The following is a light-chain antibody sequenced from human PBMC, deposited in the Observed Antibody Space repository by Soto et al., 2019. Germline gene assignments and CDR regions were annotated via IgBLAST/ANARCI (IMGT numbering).Light chain of an antibody. CDR3: QSYDRSLSGFYV. CDR1: SSNIGAGYD. Sequence: QLVLTQPPSVSGAPGQRVTISCTGSSSNIGAGYDVHWYQQLPGTAPKLLIYGNSNRPSGVPDRFSGSKSGTSASLAITGLQAEDEADYYCQSYDRSLSGFYVFGTGTKLTVL. CDR2: GNS. J-gene: IGLJ1*01. V-gene: IGLV1-40*01.